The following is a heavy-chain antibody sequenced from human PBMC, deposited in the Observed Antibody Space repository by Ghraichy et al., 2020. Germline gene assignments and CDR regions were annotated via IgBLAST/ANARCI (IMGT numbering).Heavy chain of an antibody. V-gene: IGHV4-34*01. CDR2: INHSGST. J-gene: IGHJ4*02. D-gene: IGHD3-22*01. CDR1: GGSFSGYY. Sequence: SQTLSLTCAVYGGSFSGYYWSWIRQPPGKGLEWIGEINHSGSTNYKPSLKSRVTISVDTSKNQFSLKLSSVTAADTAVYYCARGTYDSGGYYLDYWGQGSLVTVSS. CDR3: ARGTYDSGGYYLDY.